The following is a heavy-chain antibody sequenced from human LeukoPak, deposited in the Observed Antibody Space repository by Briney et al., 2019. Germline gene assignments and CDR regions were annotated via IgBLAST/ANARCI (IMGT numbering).Heavy chain of an antibody. D-gene: IGHD3-10*01. CDR2: IYYSGST. CDR1: GTSISSGGYY. Sequence: TSETLSLTCTLSGTSISSGGYYWSWIRQHPGKGLEWIGYIYYSGSTYYNPSLKSRVTISVDTSKNQFSLKLSSVTAADTAVYYCARVYGSGSYYTVRWFDPWGQGTLVTVSS. V-gene: IGHV4-31*03. J-gene: IGHJ5*02. CDR3: ARVYGSGSYYTVRWFDP.